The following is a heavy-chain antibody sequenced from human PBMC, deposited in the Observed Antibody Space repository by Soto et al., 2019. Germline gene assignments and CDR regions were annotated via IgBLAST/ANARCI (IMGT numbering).Heavy chain of an antibody. Sequence: QVQLQESGPGLVKPSETLSLTCTVSGGSISSYYWSWIRQSPGKGLEWIGYIYDSGSTKYNPSLKSRLPISVDTSKNQFSRELSAVTAADTAVYYCARDRLRAAGGGRRWFDPWGQGTLVTVSS. V-gene: IGHV4-59*01. CDR3: ARDRLRAAGGGRRWFDP. CDR1: GGSISSYY. D-gene: IGHD6-13*01. CDR2: IYDSGST. J-gene: IGHJ5*02.